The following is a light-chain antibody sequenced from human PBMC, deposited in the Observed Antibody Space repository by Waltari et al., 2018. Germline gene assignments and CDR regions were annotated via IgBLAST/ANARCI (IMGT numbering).Light chain of an antibody. CDR3: QKYNTSPFT. CDR2: GAS. J-gene: IGKJ3*01. V-gene: IGKV3-20*01. CDR1: QSISSH. Sequence: VILTQSPATLSLSPGERATLSCRASQSISSHLAWYQQKPGQAPMLLIYGASTRATGIPDRFSGRASGTDFTLTISRLEPEDFAVYYCQKYNTSPFTFCPGTKLEIK.